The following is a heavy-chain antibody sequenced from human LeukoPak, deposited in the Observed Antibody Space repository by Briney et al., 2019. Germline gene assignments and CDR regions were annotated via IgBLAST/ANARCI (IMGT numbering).Heavy chain of an antibody. Sequence: VESLKISFEGSGYTFTSYWIGWVRQIPGKGLEWVGIIYPGDSDTRYSPSFQGQVTISVDKSINTAYLQWSSLKASDTAMYYCARLDEGQRAPYDSSAKGGGYFDYWGQGTLVTVSS. CDR2: IYPGDSDT. D-gene: IGHD3-22*01. J-gene: IGHJ4*02. V-gene: IGHV5-51*01. CDR1: GYTFTSYW. CDR3: ARLDEGQRAPYDSSAKGGGYFDY.